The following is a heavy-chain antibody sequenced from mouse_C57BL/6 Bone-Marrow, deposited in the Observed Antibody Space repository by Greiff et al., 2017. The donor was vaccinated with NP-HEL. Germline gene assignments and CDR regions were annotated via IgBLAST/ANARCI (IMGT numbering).Heavy chain of an antibody. Sequence: VQLQQSGPGLVAPSQSLSITCTVSGFSLTSYGVHWVRQPPGKGLEWLVVIWSDGSTTYNSALKSRLSISKDNSKSQVFLKMNSLQTDDTAMYYCARDRGSSLYAMDYWGQGTSVTVSS. CDR3: ARDRGSSLYAMDY. D-gene: IGHD1-1*01. CDR2: IWSDGST. V-gene: IGHV2-6*03. J-gene: IGHJ4*01. CDR1: GFSLTSYG.